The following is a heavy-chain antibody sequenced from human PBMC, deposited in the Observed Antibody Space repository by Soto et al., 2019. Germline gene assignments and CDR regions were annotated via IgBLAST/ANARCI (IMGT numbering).Heavy chain of an antibody. CDR1: GGSITSHHYY. Sequence: QLQVQESGPGQVKPSQTLSLTCTVSGGSITSHHYYCGWIRQPPGKGLEWIGSIYSGGNTYYNPSLRSRLTIFVDTAKNLISLKLNSVTAADSAIYYCGSGPSTTWIDNWGLGTQVSVSS. J-gene: IGHJ4*02. CDR3: GSGPSTTWIDN. V-gene: IGHV4-39*01. CDR2: IYSGGNT. D-gene: IGHD2-2*01.